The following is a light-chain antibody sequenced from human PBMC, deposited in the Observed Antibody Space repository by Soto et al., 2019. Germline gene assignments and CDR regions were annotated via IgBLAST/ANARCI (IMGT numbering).Light chain of an antibody. CDR1: QSITSNY. Sequence: EFVLTQSPGTLSLSPGERATLSCRASQSITSNYLAWYQQKPGQAPRPLIYGISSRAVGVPDRFSGSGSGTDFTLTIGRLEPEDFAVNYCQHYGSSPFTFGPGTKVDI. CDR3: QHYGSSPFT. V-gene: IGKV3-20*01. CDR2: GIS. J-gene: IGKJ3*01.